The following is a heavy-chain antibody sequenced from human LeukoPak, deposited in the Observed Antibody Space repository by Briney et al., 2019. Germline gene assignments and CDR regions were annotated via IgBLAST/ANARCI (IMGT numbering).Heavy chain of an antibody. CDR3: AKGAGPPWFDP. D-gene: IGHD6-19*01. CDR1: GGSISSDTYF. Sequence: SETLSLTCTVSGGSISSDTYFWGWIRQPAGKGLEWIGRISSTGRTDYNPSLASRVTISVDTSKNQFSMKLSSVTAADTAVYYCAKGAGPPWFDPWGQGTLVTVSS. J-gene: IGHJ5*02. CDR2: ISSTGRT. V-gene: IGHV4-61*02.